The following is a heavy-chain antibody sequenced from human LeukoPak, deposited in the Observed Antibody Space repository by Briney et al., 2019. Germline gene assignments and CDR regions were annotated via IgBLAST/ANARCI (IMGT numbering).Heavy chain of an antibody. CDR3: ARAVGGDGSGSL. CDR1: GDSISTYY. J-gene: IGHJ4*02. D-gene: IGHD3-10*01. CDR2: IYYRVTS. V-gene: IGHV4-59*01. Sequence: NPSETLSLTCTVSGDSISTYYWSWIRQPPGKGLEWIGYIYYRVTSDYNPSLKSRVTMSVDMSTRQISLKLSSVTVADTAVYYCARAVGGDGSGSLWGPGTLVTVSS.